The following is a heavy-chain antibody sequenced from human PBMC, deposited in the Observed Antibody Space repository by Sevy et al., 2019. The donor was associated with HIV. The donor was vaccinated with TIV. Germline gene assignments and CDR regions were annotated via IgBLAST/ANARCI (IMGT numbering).Heavy chain of an antibody. J-gene: IGHJ4*02. CDR1: GFTFSSYA. D-gene: IGHD6-13*01. Sequence: GGSLRLSCAASGFTFSSYAMSWVRQAPGKGLEWVSAISGSGGSTYYADSVKGRFTISRDNSKNTLYLPMNSLRAEDTAVYYCAKGGQQLDMYYFDYWGQGTLVTVSS. CDR3: AKGGQQLDMYYFDY. V-gene: IGHV3-23*01. CDR2: ISGSGGST.